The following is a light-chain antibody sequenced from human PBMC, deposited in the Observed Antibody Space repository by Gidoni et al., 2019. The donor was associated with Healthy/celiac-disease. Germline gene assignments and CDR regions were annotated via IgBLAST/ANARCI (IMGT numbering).Light chain of an antibody. J-gene: IGKJ1*01. Sequence: DIVMPQSPDPLAGSLGERATINCKSSQSVLYSSNNKNYLAWYQQKPGQPPKLLIYWASTRESGVPDRFSGSGSGTDFTLTISSLQAEDVAVYYCQQYYSTAWTFGQGTKVEIK. CDR1: QSVLYSSNNKNY. V-gene: IGKV4-1*01. CDR3: QQYYSTAWT. CDR2: WAS.